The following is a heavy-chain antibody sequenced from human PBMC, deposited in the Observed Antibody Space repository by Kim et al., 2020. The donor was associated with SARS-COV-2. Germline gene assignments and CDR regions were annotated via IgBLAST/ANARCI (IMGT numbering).Heavy chain of an antibody. D-gene: IGHD6-13*01. CDR1: GFTFINYA. CDR3: AKDRPRDPAAAGPEDFDS. J-gene: IGHJ4*02. V-gene: IGHV3-23*01. Sequence: GGSLRLSCVASGFTFINYAVSWVRQAPGKGLEWVSGINGNGDATYYADSVKGRFTISRDNPKNTVDLQINSLSAEDTAVYYCAKDRPRDPAAAGPEDFDSWGQGTLVIVSS. CDR2: INGNGDAT.